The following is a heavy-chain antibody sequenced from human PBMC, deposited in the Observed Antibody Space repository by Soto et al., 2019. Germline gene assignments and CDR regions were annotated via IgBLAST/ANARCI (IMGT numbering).Heavy chain of an antibody. J-gene: IGHJ6*02. CDR2: INSDGSGT. CDR1: EFSFSSYW. V-gene: IGHV3-74*01. D-gene: IGHD3-10*01. CDR3: ARGWVNYGSGSYDV. Sequence: EVPLVESGGGLVQPGGSLRLSCAASEFSFSSYWMHWVRQAPGQGLMWVSRINSDGSGTDYAVSVKGRFTISRDNAKNTLYLQMNSLRVEDTAVYYCARGWVNYGSGSYDVWGHGTTVTVSS.